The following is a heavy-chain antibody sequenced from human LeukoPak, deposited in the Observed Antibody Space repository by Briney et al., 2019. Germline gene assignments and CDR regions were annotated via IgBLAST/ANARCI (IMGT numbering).Heavy chain of an antibody. CDR2: ISGSGGST. D-gene: IGHD2-21*02. CDR3: ARVDCGGDCYSRDAFDI. V-gene: IGHV3-23*01. CDR1: GFTFSSYA. Sequence: PGGSLRLSCAASGFTFSSYAMSWVRQAPGKGLEWVSAISGSGGSTYYADSVKGRFTISRGNSKNTLYLQMNSLRAEDTALYYCARVDCGGDCYSRDAFDIWGQGTMVTVSS. J-gene: IGHJ3*02.